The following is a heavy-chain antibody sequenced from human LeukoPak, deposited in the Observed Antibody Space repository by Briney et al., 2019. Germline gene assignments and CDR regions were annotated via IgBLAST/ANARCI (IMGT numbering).Heavy chain of an antibody. J-gene: IGHJ5*02. D-gene: IGHD3-3*01. CDR1: GGSISSGGYY. CDR2: IYYGGST. V-gene: IGHV4-31*03. CDR3: ARVVTIFGVVIIGGTHWFDP. Sequence: KASETLSLTCTVSGGSISSGGYYWSWIRQHPGKGLEWIGYIYYGGSTYYNPSLKSRVTISVDTSKNQFSLKLSSVTAADTAVYYCARVVTIFGVVIIGGTHWFDPWGQGTLVTVSS.